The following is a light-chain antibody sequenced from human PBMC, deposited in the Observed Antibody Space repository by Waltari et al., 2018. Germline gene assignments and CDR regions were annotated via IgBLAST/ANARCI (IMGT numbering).Light chain of an antibody. V-gene: IGLV1-44*01. CDR1: SSNIGSNT. Sequence: QSVLTQPPSASGPPGKRVTISCSGSSSNIGSNTVNWYQQPPGTAPKLLIYSKNQRPSGVPDRFSGSKSGTSASLAISGLQSEDEADYYCAAWDDSLNGPVFGGGTKLTVL. CDR2: SKN. CDR3: AAWDDSLNGPV. J-gene: IGLJ2*01.